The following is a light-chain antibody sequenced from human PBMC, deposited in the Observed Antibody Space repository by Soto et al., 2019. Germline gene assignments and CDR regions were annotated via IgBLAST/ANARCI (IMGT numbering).Light chain of an antibody. J-gene: IGLJ1*01. Sequence: QSVLTQPPSASGTPGRRVTISCSGSSSNIGGNTVNWYQQLPGTAPKLLIYGNNQRPSGVPDRFSGSKSATSASLAISGLQSEDEADYYCAAWDDRLNGPVFGTGTKVTVL. CDR3: AAWDDRLNGPV. CDR1: SSNIGGNT. CDR2: GNN. V-gene: IGLV1-44*01.